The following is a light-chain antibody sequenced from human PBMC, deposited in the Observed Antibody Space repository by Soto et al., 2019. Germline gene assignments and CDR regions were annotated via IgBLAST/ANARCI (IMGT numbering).Light chain of an antibody. CDR1: QSISSW. V-gene: IGKV1-5*03. CDR2: KAS. J-gene: IGKJ2*01. CDR3: QQYNRFPFT. Sequence: DIQMTQSPSTLSASVGDRVTITCRASQSISSWLAWYQLKPGKAPNLLIYKASSLQSGVPSRFSGSGSGTEFTLTINSLQPDDFATYYCQQYNRFPFTFGQGTKLEIK.